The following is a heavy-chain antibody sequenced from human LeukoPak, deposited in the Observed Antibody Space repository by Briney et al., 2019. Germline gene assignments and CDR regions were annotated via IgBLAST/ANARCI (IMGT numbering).Heavy chain of an antibody. J-gene: IGHJ5*02. CDR2: IYYSGST. V-gene: IGHV4-39*01. CDR3: ARSFGSGYYTSTGWFDP. Sequence: SETLSLTCTVSGGSISSYYWSWIRQPPGKGLEWIGSIYYSGSTYYNPSLKSRVTISVDTSKNQFSLKLSSVTAADTAVYYCARSFGSGYYTSTGWFDPWGQGTLVTVSS. CDR1: GGSISSYY. D-gene: IGHD3-3*01.